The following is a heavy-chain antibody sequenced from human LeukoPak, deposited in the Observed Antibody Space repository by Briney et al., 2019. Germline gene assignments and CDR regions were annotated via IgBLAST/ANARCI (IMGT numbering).Heavy chain of an antibody. Sequence: GESLKISCKGSGYSFTSYWIGWVRQMPGKGLEWMGIIYPGDSDTRYSPSFQGQVTISADKSISTAYLQWSSLKASDTAMYYCATRYYHDSSGRGPGGAFDIWGQGTMVTVSS. J-gene: IGHJ3*02. D-gene: IGHD3-22*01. CDR3: ATRYYHDSSGRGPGGAFDI. CDR2: IYPGDSDT. V-gene: IGHV5-51*01. CDR1: GYSFTSYW.